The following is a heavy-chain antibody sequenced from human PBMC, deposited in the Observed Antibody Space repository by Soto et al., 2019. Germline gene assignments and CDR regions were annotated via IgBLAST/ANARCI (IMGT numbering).Heavy chain of an antibody. J-gene: IGHJ3*02. Sequence: WETLSLTCTVSGCSFSSYYWSWIRQPPGKGLEWVGYIYYSGSTNYNPYLKSRVTISVDTSKNQFSLKLSSVTAADTAVYYCARHVVVLMVYATGGRRPHAFGIWGQGTMVTVSS. V-gene: IGHV4-59*08. D-gene: IGHD2-8*01. CDR2: IYYSGST. CDR3: ARHVVVLMVYATGGRRPHAFGI. CDR1: GCSFSSYY.